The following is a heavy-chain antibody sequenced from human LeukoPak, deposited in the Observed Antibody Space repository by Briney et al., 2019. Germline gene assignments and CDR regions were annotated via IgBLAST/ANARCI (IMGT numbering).Heavy chain of an antibody. CDR3: ARDLGISSWVIWDY. CDR2: IKQDGSEK. CDR1: GFTFSSYW. V-gene: IGHV3-7*01. Sequence: GGSPRLSCAASGFTFSSYWMSWVRQAPGKGLEWVANIKQDGSEKYYVDSVKGRFTISRDNARNSLYLQMNSLRAEDTAVYYCARDLGISSWVIWDYWGQGTLVTVSS. D-gene: IGHD6-13*01. J-gene: IGHJ4*02.